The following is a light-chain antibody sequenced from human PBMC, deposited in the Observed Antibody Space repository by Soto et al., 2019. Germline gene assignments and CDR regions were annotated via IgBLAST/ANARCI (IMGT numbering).Light chain of an antibody. V-gene: IGKV3-15*01. J-gene: IGKJ4*01. CDR3: QQYDAWPLS. CDR2: DAI. Sequence: EIVMTQSPATLSVSPGERVTLSCRASQNIHNHMSWFLQKPGQAPRLLMYDAILRAAGIPARLSGSWSGTEFTLTINSLQSEDFALYYCQQYDAWPLSFGGGTKVDIK. CDR1: QNIHNH.